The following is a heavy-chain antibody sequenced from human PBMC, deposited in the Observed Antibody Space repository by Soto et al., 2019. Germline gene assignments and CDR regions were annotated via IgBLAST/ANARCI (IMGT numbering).Heavy chain of an antibody. J-gene: IGHJ4*02. D-gene: IGHD2-21*01. CDR3: ATWAIAVGGEGF. CDR2: ISSTGDLI. CDR1: GFSVSDYS. V-gene: IGHV3-48*02. Sequence: XGSLILSFAASGFSVSDYSVNWVRQAPGKGLEWISYISSTGDLILYADSVKGRFTIARDIAKNSLYLQMDSLRDEDSAVYYCATWAIAVGGEGFWGPGTLVTVSS.